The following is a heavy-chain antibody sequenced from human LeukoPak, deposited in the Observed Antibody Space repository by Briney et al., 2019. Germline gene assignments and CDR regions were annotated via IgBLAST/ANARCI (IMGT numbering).Heavy chain of an antibody. V-gene: IGHV1-2*02. D-gene: IGHD5-18*01. CDR3: ARRADTTMGNALDI. Sequence: ASVTVSCKASVYTFTGYYVHWVRQAPGQGPEWMGWINPNSCGTNYAQKFQGRVTMTRDTSITTADMELSSLRSDDTAVYYCARRADTTMGNALDIWGQGTMVTVSS. J-gene: IGHJ3*02. CDR2: INPNSCGT. CDR1: VYTFTGYY.